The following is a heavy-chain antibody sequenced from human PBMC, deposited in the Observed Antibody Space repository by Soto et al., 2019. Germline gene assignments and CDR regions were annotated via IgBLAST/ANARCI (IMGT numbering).Heavy chain of an antibody. CDR3: AKVGFSLDY. CDR1: GFTFTSSA. J-gene: IGHJ4*02. V-gene: IGHV3-23*01. Sequence: EVQLLESGGRLVLPGGSLRLSCAASGFTFTSSAMNGVRQAPGKGLEWVSGISSSGGLTYYADSVKGRFSISRDNSKNTLYMQMNSLRAEDTAVYYCAKVGFSLDYWGQGTLVTVSS. CDR2: ISSSGGLT.